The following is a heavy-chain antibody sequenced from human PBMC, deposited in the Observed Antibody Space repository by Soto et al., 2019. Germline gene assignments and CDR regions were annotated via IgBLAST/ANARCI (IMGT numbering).Heavy chain of an antibody. CDR3: AKWSGFGDL. Sequence: DVQLLESGGGLVQPGGSLRLSCDASGFDFSSYSITWVRQAPGKGLEYVSGITRSADLSFYADSVRGRFTASRDNFKNTASLEMNNLRVEETAVYYCAKWSGFGDLWGQGTRVTVSS. CDR1: GFDFSSYS. V-gene: IGHV3-23*01. D-gene: IGHD3-10*01. CDR2: ITRSADLS. J-gene: IGHJ4*02.